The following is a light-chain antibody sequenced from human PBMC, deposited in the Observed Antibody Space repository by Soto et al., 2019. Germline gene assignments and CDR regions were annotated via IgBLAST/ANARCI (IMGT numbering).Light chain of an antibody. CDR3: QQTHSTPLT. Sequence: DIQMTQSPSSLSAFVGDRVTITCRASQSISNSLNWYQQKPGKAPRLLISTISSLQSGVPSRFTGSGSGTDFTLTISSLQPEDFATYYCQQTHSTPLTFGGGTKVEV. V-gene: IGKV1-39*01. CDR2: TIS. J-gene: IGKJ4*01. CDR1: QSISNS.